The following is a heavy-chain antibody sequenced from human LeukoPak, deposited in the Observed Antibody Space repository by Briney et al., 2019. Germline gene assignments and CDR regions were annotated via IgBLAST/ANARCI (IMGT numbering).Heavy chain of an antibody. D-gene: IGHD3-10*01. CDR3: ASLWFGDLTIDS. CDR1: RTSFSAYY. Sequence: NSSETLSLTCAVYRTSFSAYYWTWIRQPPGKGLEWIGEIHHSGITNYNPSLKSRVTISIDTSKNQFSLNLSSVTAADAAVYYCASLWFGDLTIDSWGQGTLVTVSS. CDR2: IHHSGIT. V-gene: IGHV4-34*01. J-gene: IGHJ4*02.